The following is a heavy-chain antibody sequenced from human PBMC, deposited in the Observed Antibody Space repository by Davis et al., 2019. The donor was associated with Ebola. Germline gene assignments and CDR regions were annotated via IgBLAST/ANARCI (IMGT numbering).Heavy chain of an antibody. D-gene: IGHD5-18*01. CDR3: ARLGYSYGYPLLYYYYGMDV. V-gene: IGHV4-59*08. Sequence: SETLSLTCTVSGGSISSYYWSWIRQPPGKGLEWIGEINHSGSTNYNPSLKSRVTISVDTSKNQFSLKLSSVTAADTAVYYCARLGYSYGYPLLYYYYGMDVWGKGTTVTVSS. CDR2: INHSGST. J-gene: IGHJ6*04. CDR1: GGSISSYY.